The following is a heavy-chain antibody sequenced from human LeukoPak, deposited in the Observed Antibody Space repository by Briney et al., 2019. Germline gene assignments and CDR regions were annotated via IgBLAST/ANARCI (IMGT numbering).Heavy chain of an antibody. Sequence: GGSLRLSCAASGFTFSSYGMHWVRQAPGKGLEWVAVIWYDGSNKYYADSVKGRFTISRDNSKNTLFLQMNSLRAEDTAVYYCARGPTTVTSRWFDPWGQGTLVTVSS. D-gene: IGHD4-11*01. J-gene: IGHJ5*02. V-gene: IGHV3-33*01. CDR3: ARGPTTVTSRWFDP. CDR2: IWYDGSNK. CDR1: GFTFSSYG.